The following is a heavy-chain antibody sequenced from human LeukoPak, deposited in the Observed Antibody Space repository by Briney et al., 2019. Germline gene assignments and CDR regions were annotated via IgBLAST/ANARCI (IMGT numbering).Heavy chain of an antibody. V-gene: IGHV3-23*01. Sequence: GGSLRLSCAASGFTFSSYAMSWVRQAPGKGLEWGSAISGSGGSTYYADSVKGRFTISRDNSKNTLYLQMNSLRAEDTAVYYCAKPSSGYYYFDYWGQGTLVTVSS. J-gene: IGHJ4*02. D-gene: IGHD3-22*01. CDR1: GFTFSSYA. CDR3: AKPSSGYYYFDY. CDR2: ISGSGGST.